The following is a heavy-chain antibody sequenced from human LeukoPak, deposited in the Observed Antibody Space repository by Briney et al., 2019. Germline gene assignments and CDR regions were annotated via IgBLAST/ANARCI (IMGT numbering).Heavy chain of an antibody. CDR2: INQDGSEK. Sequence: PGGSLRLSCAASGFTFRNAWMSWVRQAPGKGLEWVANINQDGSEKYYVDSVKGRFTISRDNAKNSLYLQMNSLRAEDTAVYYCARADYGGNSDPLDYWGQGTLVTVSS. CDR3: ARADYGGNSDPLDY. J-gene: IGHJ4*02. D-gene: IGHD4-23*01. V-gene: IGHV3-7*05. CDR1: GFTFRNAW.